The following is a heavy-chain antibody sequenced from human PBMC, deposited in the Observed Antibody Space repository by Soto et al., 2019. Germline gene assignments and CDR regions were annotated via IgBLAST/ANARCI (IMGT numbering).Heavy chain of an antibody. Sequence: QVRVVESGGGVVQPGRSLRLSCAASGFTFSSYAMHWVRQAPGKGLEWVAVIWHDGSKKYYADSVKGRFTISRDNSKNTLYLQMNSLRADDTALYCCGRDATYCYETTGCYVWGPGTLVSVSS. J-gene: IGHJ4*02. CDR3: GRDATYCYETTGCYV. CDR2: IWHDGSKK. D-gene: IGHD3-22*01. CDR1: GFTFSSYA. V-gene: IGHV3-33*01.